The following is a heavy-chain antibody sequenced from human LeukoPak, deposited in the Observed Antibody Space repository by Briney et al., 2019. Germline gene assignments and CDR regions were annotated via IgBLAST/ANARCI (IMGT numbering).Heavy chain of an antibody. V-gene: IGHV3-23*01. CDR1: EFILSSYA. CDR3: ARNENSGWGYFDY. CDR2: ISGNGAHP. D-gene: IGHD5-12*01. J-gene: IGHJ4*02. Sequence: GGSLRLSCEASEFILSSYAMSWVRQAPGKGLEWVSSISGNGAHPYYADSVRGRFTISRDNSKDTLYLQMNSLRAEGTAVYYCARNENSGWGYFDYWGQGTLVTVSS.